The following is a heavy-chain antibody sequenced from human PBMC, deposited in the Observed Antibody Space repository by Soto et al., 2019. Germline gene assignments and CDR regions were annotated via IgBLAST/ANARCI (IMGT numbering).Heavy chain of an antibody. CDR1: GYTFTGYY. CDR2: INPNSGGT. CDR3: ARDERWLQLRVYVDY. V-gene: IGHV1-2*02. D-gene: IGHD5-12*01. J-gene: IGHJ4*02. Sequence: QVQLVQSGAEVKKPGASVKVSCKASGYTFTGYYMHWVRQAPGQGLEWMGWINPNSGGTNYAQKFQGRVTMTRDTSISTADLELSRLRSDDTAVYYCARDERWLQLRVYVDYWGQGTLVTVSS.